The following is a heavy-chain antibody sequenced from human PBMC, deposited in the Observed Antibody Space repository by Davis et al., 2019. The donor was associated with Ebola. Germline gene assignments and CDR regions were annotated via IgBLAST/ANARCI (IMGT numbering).Heavy chain of an antibody. CDR2: ISYDGSNK. V-gene: IGHV3-30*18. J-gene: IGHJ3*02. D-gene: IGHD3-10*01. CDR1: GFTFSNYG. CDR3: AKDRLWFGELSVFEWLGAFDI. Sequence: GGSLRLSCAASGFTFSNYGMHWVRQAPGKGLEWVAVISYDGSNKYYADSVKGRFTISRDNSKNTLYLQMNSLRAEDTAVYYCAKDRLWFGELSVFEWLGAFDIWGQGTMVTVSS.